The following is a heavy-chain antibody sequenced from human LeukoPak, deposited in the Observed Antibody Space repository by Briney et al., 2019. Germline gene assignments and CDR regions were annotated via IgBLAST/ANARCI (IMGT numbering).Heavy chain of an antibody. D-gene: IGHD4-17*01. V-gene: IGHV4-59*08. J-gene: IGHJ4*02. CDR2: IYYSGST. CDR1: GGSISSYY. Sequence: SETLSLTCTVPGGSISSYYWSRIRQPPGKGLEWIGYIYYSGSTNYNPSLKSRVTISVDTSKNQFSLKLSSVTAADTAVYYCARYGRVFDYWGQGTLVTVSS. CDR3: ARYGRVFDY.